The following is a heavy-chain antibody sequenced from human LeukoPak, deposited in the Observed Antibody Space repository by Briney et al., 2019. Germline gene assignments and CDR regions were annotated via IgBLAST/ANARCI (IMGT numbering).Heavy chain of an antibody. CDR1: GYTLTELS. CDR2: INPSGGST. D-gene: IGHD4-17*01. V-gene: IGHV1-46*01. J-gene: IGHJ4*03. CDR3: AREVDNNGDYVGLYFDY. Sequence: ASVKVSCKVSGYTLTELSIHWVRQAPGKGLEWMGTINPSGGSTSYAQKFQGRVTITADKSTSTAYMELSSLRSEDTAVYYCAREVDNNGDYVGLYFDYWGQGTMVTVSS.